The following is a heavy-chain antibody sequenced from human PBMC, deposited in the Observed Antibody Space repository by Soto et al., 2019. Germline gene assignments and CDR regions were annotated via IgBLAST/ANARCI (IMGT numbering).Heavy chain of an antibody. Sequence: LETLSLTCAVYGVSFSGYYWSWIRQPPGKGLEWIGEINHSGGTNYNPSLKSRVTISVDTSKNQFSLKLSSVTAADTAVYYCARTYSSSWSPFDYWGQGTLVTVS. CDR2: INHSGGT. D-gene: IGHD6-13*01. CDR1: GVSFSGYY. V-gene: IGHV4-34*01. J-gene: IGHJ4*02. CDR3: ARTYSSSWSPFDY.